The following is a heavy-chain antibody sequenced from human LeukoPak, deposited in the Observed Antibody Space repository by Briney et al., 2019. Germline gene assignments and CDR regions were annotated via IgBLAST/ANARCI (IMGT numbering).Heavy chain of an antibody. J-gene: IGHJ6*02. CDR2: LSAYNGNR. V-gene: IGHV1-18*01. CDR3: ARVKEQLVFSDYYGMDV. CDR1: GYTFTSYG. Sequence: ASVKVSCKASGYTFTSYGISWVRQPPGQGLEWMGWLSAYNGNRNYAQKLQGRVTMTTDTSTSTAYMELRSQRSDDTAVYHCARVKEQLVFSDYYGMDVWGQGTTVTVSS. D-gene: IGHD6-13*01.